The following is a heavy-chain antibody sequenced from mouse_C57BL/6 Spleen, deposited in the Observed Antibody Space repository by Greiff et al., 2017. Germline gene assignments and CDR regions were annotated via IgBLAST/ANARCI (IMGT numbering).Heavy chain of an antibody. Sequence: DVQLVESGGGLVQPKGSLKLSCAASGFSFNTYAMNWVRQAPGKGLEWVARIRSKSNNYATDYADSVKDRFTISRDDSESMLYLQMNNLKTEDTAMYYCGRQGYYDYDLYFDYWGQGTTLTVSS. CDR1: GFSFNTYA. CDR3: GRQGYYDYDLYFDY. D-gene: IGHD2-4*01. V-gene: IGHV10-1*01. J-gene: IGHJ2*01. CDR2: IRSKSNNYAT.